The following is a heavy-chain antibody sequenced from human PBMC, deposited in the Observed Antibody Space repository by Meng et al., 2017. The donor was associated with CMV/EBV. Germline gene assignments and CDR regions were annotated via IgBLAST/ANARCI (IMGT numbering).Heavy chain of an antibody. J-gene: IGHJ4*02. V-gene: IGHV4-34*01. CDR2: INHSGST. CDR1: GGSFSGYS. D-gene: IGHD2-15*01. CDR3: ASSLTYPDY. Sequence: QGQLRQCGAGLLKPSETLSLTCAVYGGSFSGYSWSWIRQPPGKGLEWIGEINHSGSTNYNPSLKSRVTISVDTSKNQFSLKLSSVTAADTAVYYCASSLTYPDYWGQGTLVTVSS.